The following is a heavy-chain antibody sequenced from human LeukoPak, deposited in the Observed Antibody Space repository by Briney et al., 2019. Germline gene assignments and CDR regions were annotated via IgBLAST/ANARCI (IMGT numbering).Heavy chain of an antibody. V-gene: IGHV3-23*01. J-gene: IGHJ4*02. CDR2: MSGGSVVGT. Sequence: PGGSLRLSCAASGFTFSSSAMTWVRQAPGKGLEWVSSMSGGSVVGTNYADSVKGRFTISRDSSKNTLYLQMNSLRAEDTAVYYCAKAGDYGGVYYFDYWGQGTLVAVSS. D-gene: IGHD4-23*01. CDR1: GFTFSSSA. CDR3: AKAGDYGGVYYFDY.